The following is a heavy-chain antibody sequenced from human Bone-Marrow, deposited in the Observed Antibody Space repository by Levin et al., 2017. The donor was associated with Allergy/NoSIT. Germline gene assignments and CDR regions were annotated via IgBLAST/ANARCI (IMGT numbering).Heavy chain of an antibody. CDR1: GFTFSRYW. CDR2: IKEDGSEK. CDR3: ATDRDDIVTGYFAY. V-gene: IGHV3-7*01. D-gene: IGHD3-9*01. J-gene: IGHJ4*02. Sequence: SCVGSGFTFSRYWMSWVRQAPGKGPEWVANIKEDGSEKFYVGSVNGRFTISRDNAKNSVYLQMTSLRAEDTAVYYCATDRDDIVTGYFAYWGQGILVTVSS.